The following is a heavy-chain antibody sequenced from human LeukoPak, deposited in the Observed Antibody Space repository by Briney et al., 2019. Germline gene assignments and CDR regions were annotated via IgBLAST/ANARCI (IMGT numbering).Heavy chain of an antibody. CDR1: GFTFSSYA. J-gene: IGHJ4*02. CDR2: ISYDGSNK. Sequence: GGSLRLSCAAFGFTFSSYAMHWVRQAPGRGLEWVAVISYDGSNKYYADSVKGRFTISRDNSKNTLYLQMNSLRAEDTAVYYCAKGRSGGGKNDYWGQGTLVTVSS. D-gene: IGHD2-15*01. CDR3: AKGRSGGGKNDY. V-gene: IGHV3-30-3*01.